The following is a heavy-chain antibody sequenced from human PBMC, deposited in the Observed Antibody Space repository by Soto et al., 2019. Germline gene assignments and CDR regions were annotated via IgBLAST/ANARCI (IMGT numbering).Heavy chain of an antibody. V-gene: IGHV2-5*02. CDR1: GFSLSTRGVG. CDR3: AHKGGGDRILDY. J-gene: IGHJ4*02. Sequence: QITLKESGPTLVIPTQTLRLTCTFSGFSLSTRGVGVGWIRQPPGKALEWLALIYWDGFKHYSPSLESRLTIREDTAKNQVVLTMTNMDPVDTATYYCAHKGGGDRILDYWGQGTLVTVSS. D-gene: IGHD3-16*01. CDR2: IYWDGFK.